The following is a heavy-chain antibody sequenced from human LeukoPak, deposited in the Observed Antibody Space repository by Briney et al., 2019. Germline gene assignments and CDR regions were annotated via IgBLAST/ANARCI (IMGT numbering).Heavy chain of an antibody. Sequence: RASQTLSLTCTVSGGSISSGSYYWSWIRQPAGKGLEWIGRIYTSGSTNYNPSLKSRVTISVDTSKNQFSLKLSSVTAADTAVYYCARDLEEGYSYGPYLHWGQGTLVTVSS. CDR1: GGSISSGSYY. CDR3: ARDLEEGYSYGPYLH. CDR2: IYTSGST. J-gene: IGHJ4*02. D-gene: IGHD5-18*01. V-gene: IGHV4-61*02.